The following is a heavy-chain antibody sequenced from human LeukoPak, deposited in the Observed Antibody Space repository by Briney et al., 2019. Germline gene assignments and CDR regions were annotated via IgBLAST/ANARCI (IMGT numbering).Heavy chain of an antibody. D-gene: IGHD3-3*01. CDR3: ARVPEPDFGVVYNEYWFDP. V-gene: IGHV3-48*01. CDR2: ISSSSSTI. J-gene: IGHJ5*02. Sequence: PGGSLRLSCAASGFTFSSYSMNWVRQAPGKGLEWVSYISSSSSTIYYADSVKGRFTISRDNAKNSLYLQMNSLRAEDTAVYYCARVPEPDFGVVYNEYWFDPWGQGTLVTVSS. CDR1: GFTFSSYS.